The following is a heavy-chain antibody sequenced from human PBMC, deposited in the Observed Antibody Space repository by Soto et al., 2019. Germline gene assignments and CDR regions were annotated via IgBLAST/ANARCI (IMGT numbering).Heavy chain of an antibody. V-gene: IGHV3-23*01. D-gene: IGHD3-22*01. CDR3: ARPYDGSGSYLPFEY. J-gene: IGHJ4*02. Sequence: GGSLRLSCAASGLTFSRYAMHWVRQAPDKGLEWVSGLSDSGGSTNYADSVKGRFTISRDNSKNTLYMQMNSLRAEDTAVYYCARPYDGSGSYLPFEYWGQGTLVTVSS. CDR2: LSDSGGST. CDR1: GLTFSRYA.